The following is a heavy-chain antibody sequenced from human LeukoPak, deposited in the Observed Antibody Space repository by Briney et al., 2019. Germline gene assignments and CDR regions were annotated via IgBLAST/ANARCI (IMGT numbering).Heavy chain of an antibody. CDR3: AKAYCGSTICYGGGKIDY. CDR2: IRYDESNK. D-gene: IGHD2-2*01. Sequence: GGSLRLSCGASGFTFNNYGMHWVRQAPGKGPEWVSFIRYDESNKYYADSVTGRFTISRDNSKNTLYLRMNSLRVEDAAVYYCAKAYCGSTICYGGGKIDYWGQGTLVTVSS. J-gene: IGHJ4*02. V-gene: IGHV3-30*02. CDR1: GFTFNNYG.